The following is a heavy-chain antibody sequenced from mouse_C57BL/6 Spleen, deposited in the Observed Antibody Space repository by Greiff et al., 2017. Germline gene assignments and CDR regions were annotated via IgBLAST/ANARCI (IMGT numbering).Heavy chain of an antibody. Sequence: EVQLQESGGGLVKPGGSLKLSCAASGFTFSDYGMHWVRQAPEKGLEWVAYISSGSSTIYYADTVKGRFTISRDNAKNTLFLQMTSLRSEDTAMYYCARHGPYAMDYWGQGTSVTVSS. CDR3: ARHGPYAMDY. V-gene: IGHV5-17*01. CDR1: GFTFSDYG. D-gene: IGHD1-1*01. CDR2: ISSGSSTI. J-gene: IGHJ4*01.